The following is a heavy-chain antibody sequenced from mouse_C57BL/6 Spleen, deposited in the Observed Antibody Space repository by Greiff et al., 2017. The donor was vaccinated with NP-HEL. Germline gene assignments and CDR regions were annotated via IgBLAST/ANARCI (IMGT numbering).Heavy chain of an antibody. CDR2: INPNNGGT. CDR3: ARPGFDWYFDV. CDR1: GYTFTDYY. V-gene: IGHV1-26*01. Sequence: EVQLQQSGPELVKPGASVKISCKASGYTFTDYYMNWVKQSHGKSLEWIGDINPNNGGTSYNQKFKGKATLTVDKSSSTAYMELRSLTSEDSAVYYCARPGFDWYFDVWGTGTTVTVSS. J-gene: IGHJ1*03.